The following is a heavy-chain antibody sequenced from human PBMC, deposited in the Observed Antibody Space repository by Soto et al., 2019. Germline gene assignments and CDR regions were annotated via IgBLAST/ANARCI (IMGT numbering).Heavy chain of an antibody. CDR3: SREVTLSGVVLPTHWFDS. D-gene: IGHD3-3*01. J-gene: IGHJ5*01. CDR2: ISTEPYGAAT. CDR1: GFRFGDYG. V-gene: IGHV3-49*03. Sequence: VQLAESGGGLVQPGRSLRLSCATSGFRFGDYGMSWFRQAPGKGLEWVGFISTEPYGAATQYAASVKGRFTITRDDSKRIVDLQMSSLKTEDTAIYYCSREVTLSGVVLPTHWFDSWGQGTLVTVSS.